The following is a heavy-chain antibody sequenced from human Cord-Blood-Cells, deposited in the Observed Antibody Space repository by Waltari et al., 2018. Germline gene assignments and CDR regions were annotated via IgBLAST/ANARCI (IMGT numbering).Heavy chain of an antibody. V-gene: IGHV4-4*07. D-gene: IGHD5-12*01. Sequence: QVQLQESGPGLVKPSETLSLTCTVSGGSISSYYWSWIRQPAGKGLEWIGRIYTSGSTNYNPSLKSRFTMSVDTSKNQFSLKLSSVTAADTAVYYCARDSVVATRRRYYYYYGMDVWGQGTTVTVSS. J-gene: IGHJ6*02. CDR1: GGSISSYY. CDR3: ARDSVVATRRRYYYYYGMDV. CDR2: IYTSGST.